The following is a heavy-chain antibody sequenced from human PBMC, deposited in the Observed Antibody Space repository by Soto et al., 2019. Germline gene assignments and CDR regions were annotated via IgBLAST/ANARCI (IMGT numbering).Heavy chain of an antibody. V-gene: IGHV3-23*01. J-gene: IGHJ4*02. D-gene: IGHD6-13*01. CDR2: ISGSGDST. Sequence: EVQLLDSGGGLVQPGGSLRLSCAASGFTFSSYAMNWVRQAPGKRLEWVSVISGSGDSTYYADSVKGRFTISRDNSENTLYLQMNSLRTEDTAVYYCARRGPGTYVDYWGQGTLVTVSS. CDR3: ARRGPGTYVDY. CDR1: GFTFSSYA.